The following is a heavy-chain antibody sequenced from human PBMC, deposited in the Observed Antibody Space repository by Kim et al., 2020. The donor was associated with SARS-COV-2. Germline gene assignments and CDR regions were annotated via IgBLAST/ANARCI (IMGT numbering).Heavy chain of an antibody. J-gene: IGHJ2*01. D-gene: IGHD6-19*01. CDR3: ARDLRSGWPRYTNLDRGYFDL. CDR1: GGSISSYY. CDR2: IYYSGST. V-gene: IGHV4-59*01. Sequence: SETLSLTCTVSGGSISSYYWSWIRQPPGKGLEWIGYIYYSGSTNYNPSLKSRVTISVDTSKNQFSLKLSSVTAADTAVYYCARDLRSGWPRYTNLDRGYFDLWGRGTLVTVSS.